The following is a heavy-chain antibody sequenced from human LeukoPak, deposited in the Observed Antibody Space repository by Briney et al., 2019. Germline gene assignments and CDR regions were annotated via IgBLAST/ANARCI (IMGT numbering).Heavy chain of an antibody. V-gene: IGHV4-34*01. D-gene: IGHD6-6*01. Sequence: PSETLSLTCAVYGGSFSGYYWNWIRQPPGKGLEWIGEINHSGSTNYNPSLKSRVTISVDTSKNQFSLKLSSVTAADTAVYYCARTSRRDYVAARSRDAFDIWGQGTMVTVSS. CDR2: INHSGST. J-gene: IGHJ3*02. CDR1: GGSFSGYY. CDR3: ARTSRRDYVAARSRDAFDI.